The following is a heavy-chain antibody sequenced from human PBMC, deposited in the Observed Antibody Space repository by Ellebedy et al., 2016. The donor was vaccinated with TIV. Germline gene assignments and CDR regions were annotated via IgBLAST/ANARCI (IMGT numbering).Heavy chain of an antibody. Sequence: MPGGSLRLSCTVSGGSTSSYQWSWIRQTPGKGLEWIGSIYFTGSTNYHPSLQSRVSISLDTSKKQFSLKLNSVTAADTAVYYCARDDRPRDYYYGIDVWGRGTTVTVSS. V-gene: IGHV4-59*01. CDR3: ARDDRPRDYYYGIDV. J-gene: IGHJ6*02. CDR1: GGSTSSYQ. CDR2: IYFTGST.